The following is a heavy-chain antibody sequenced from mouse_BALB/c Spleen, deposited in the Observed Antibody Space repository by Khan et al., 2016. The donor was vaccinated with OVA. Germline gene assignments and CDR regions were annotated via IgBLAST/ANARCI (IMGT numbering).Heavy chain of an antibody. CDR2: MHYSGST. V-gene: IGHV3-2*02. Sequence: EVKLLESGPGLVKPSQSLSLTCTVTGYSITSDYAWNWIRQFPGNKLEWMGYMHYSGSTSYNPSLKRRISITRDSSKNQFFLHLNSVTSEDTATYYCARWFAYWGQGTLVTVSA. J-gene: IGHJ3*01. CDR1: GYSITSDYA. CDR3: ARWFAY.